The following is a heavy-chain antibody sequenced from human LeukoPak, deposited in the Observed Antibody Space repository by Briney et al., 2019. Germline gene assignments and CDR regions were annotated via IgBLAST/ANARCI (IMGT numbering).Heavy chain of an antibody. D-gene: IGHD3-22*01. J-gene: IGHJ6*02. V-gene: IGHV4-59*08. Sequence: SETLSLTCAVSGGTFSSYYWSWIRQPPGKGLEWIGDIYYSGSTNYNPSLKSRVIISVDTSKHQFSLQLISVTAADTAVYYCARSQCTYYYDSSGYYRSHRYYYGMDVWGQETTVTVSS. CDR1: GGTFSSYY. CDR3: ARSQCTYYYDSSGYYRSHRYYYGMDV. CDR2: IYYSGST.